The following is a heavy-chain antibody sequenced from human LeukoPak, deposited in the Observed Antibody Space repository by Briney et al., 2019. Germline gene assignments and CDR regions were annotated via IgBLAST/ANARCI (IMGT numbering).Heavy chain of an antibody. Sequence: ASVKVSCKASGYTFTTYGISWVRQAPGQGLEWMGWISAYTGNTNYAQNLQGRVTMTTDTSTSTAYMELRSLRSDDTAVYYCARDLQRFSSSPSPFDYWGQGTLVTVSS. J-gene: IGHJ4*02. CDR3: ARDLQRFSSSPSPFDY. V-gene: IGHV1-18*01. CDR1: GYTFTTYG. D-gene: IGHD6-13*01. CDR2: ISAYTGNT.